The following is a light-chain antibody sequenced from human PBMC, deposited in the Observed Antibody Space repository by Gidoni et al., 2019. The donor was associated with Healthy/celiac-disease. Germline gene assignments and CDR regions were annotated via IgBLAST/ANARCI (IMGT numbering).Light chain of an antibody. V-gene: IGKV1-39*01. CDR3: QQSYSTPWT. CDR2: AAS. CDR1: QSISSY. J-gene: IGKJ1*01. Sequence: DIQMTQSPSSLSASVGARVTITCRASQSISSYLNWYQQKPGKVPKLLIYAASSLQSGVPSRFSGSGSGTDFTLTISSLQHEDFATYYCQQSYSTPWTFGQGTKVEIK.